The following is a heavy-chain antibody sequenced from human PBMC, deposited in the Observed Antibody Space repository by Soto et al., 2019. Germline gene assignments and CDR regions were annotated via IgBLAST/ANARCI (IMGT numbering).Heavy chain of an antibody. Sequence: QVQLQESGPGLVKPSGTLSLTCAVSGGSISSINWWSWVRQPPGKGLEWIGEIYHSGSPNYNPSLTSRVTISVDKSKNQFSLKLSSVTAADTAVYYCARVRTAMALSSGMDVWGQGTTVTVSS. CDR1: GGSISSINW. D-gene: IGHD5-18*01. CDR3: ARVRTAMALSSGMDV. J-gene: IGHJ6*02. CDR2: IYHSGSP. V-gene: IGHV4-4*02.